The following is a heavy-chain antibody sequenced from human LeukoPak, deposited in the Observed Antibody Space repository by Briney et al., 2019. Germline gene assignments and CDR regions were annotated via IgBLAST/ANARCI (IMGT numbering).Heavy chain of an antibody. Sequence: GRSLRLSCAASGFTFDDYAMHWVRQAPGKGLEWVSGISWNSGSIGYADSVKGRFTISRDNAKNSLYLQMNSLRAEDTALYYCAKDMRPWEILDSYGMDVWGQGTTVTVSS. D-gene: IGHD1-26*01. CDR3: AKDMRPWEILDSYGMDV. J-gene: IGHJ6*02. CDR1: GFTFDDYA. CDR2: ISWNSGSI. V-gene: IGHV3-9*01.